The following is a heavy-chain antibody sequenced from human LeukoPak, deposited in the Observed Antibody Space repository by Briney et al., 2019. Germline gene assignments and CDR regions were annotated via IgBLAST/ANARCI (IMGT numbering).Heavy chain of an antibody. D-gene: IGHD1-1*01. CDR2: ISGSGGTT. CDR1: GFIFSGYA. V-gene: IGHV3-23*01. J-gene: IGHJ5*02. Sequence: GGSLRLFCAASGFIFSGYAMTWVRQAPGKGLEWVSTISGSGGTTYYADSVRGRFTISRDNSGNTLYLQMNSLRAEDTAVYYCAKDWKTWNQEFDAWGQGTLVTVSS. CDR3: AKDWKTWNQEFDA.